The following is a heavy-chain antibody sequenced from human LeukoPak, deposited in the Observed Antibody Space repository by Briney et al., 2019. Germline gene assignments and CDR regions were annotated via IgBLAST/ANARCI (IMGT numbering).Heavy chain of an antibody. D-gene: IGHD3-10*01. CDR1: GYTFTSYG. Sequence: ASVKVSCKASGYTFTSYGISWVRQAPGQGLEWMGWISAYNGNTNYAQKLQGRVTMTTHTSTSTAYMELSRLRSDDTAVYYCARDTVGSGSYYIPRGFDPWGQGTLVTVPS. J-gene: IGHJ5*02. CDR3: ARDTVGSGSYYIPRGFDP. CDR2: ISAYNGNT. V-gene: IGHV1-18*01.